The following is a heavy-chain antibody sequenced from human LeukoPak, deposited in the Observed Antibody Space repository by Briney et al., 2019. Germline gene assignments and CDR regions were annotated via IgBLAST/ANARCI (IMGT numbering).Heavy chain of an antibody. CDR3: ARVSGYDWESSFDY. CDR2: IYYSGST. V-gene: IGHV4-59*01. D-gene: IGHD5-12*01. Sequence: MPSETLSLTCTVSGSSISSYYWSWIRQPPGKGLEWIGYIYYSGSTNYNPSLKSRVTISVDTSKNQFSLKLSSVTAADTAVYYCARVSGYDWESSFDYWGQGTLVTVSS. J-gene: IGHJ4*02. CDR1: GSSISSYY.